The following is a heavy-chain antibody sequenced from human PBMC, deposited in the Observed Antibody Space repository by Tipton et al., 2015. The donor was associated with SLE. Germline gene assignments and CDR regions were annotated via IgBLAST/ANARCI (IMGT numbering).Heavy chain of an antibody. V-gene: IGHV4-59*10. CDR3: ARDGISSSWWSFDY. D-gene: IGHD6-13*01. CDR1: GGSFSGYY. CDR2: IYTSGST. Sequence: TLSLTCAVYGGSFSGYYWSWIRQPPGKGLEWIGRIYTSGSTNYNPSLKSRVTISVDTSKNQFSLKLSSVTAADTAVYYCARDGISSSWWSFDYWGQGTLVTVSS. J-gene: IGHJ4*02.